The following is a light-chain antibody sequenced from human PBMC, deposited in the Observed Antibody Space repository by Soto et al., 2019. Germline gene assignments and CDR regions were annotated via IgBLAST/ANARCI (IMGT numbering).Light chain of an antibody. J-gene: IGKJ5*01. V-gene: IGKV3-11*01. CDR1: QSVSRY. CDR2: DAS. Sequence: EILLTQSASSLSWCPGEIGTLSCRASQSVSRYLAWYQKNGGQAPRVLIYDASNRATGIPARFSGSGCGTDFTITISRIPHEDVAVYYCQQRSNWTITFGQGTRLEIK. CDR3: QQRSNWTIT.